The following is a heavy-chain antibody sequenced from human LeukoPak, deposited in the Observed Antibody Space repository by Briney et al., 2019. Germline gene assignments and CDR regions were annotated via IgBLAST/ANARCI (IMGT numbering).Heavy chain of an antibody. J-gene: IGHJ3*02. V-gene: IGHV3-30*03. Sequence: GRSLRLSCAASGFTFSSYGMHWVRQAPGKGREWAAVISYDGSNKYYADSVKGRFTISRDNSKNTLYLQMNSLRAEDTAVYYCAIYYDSSGYETMNAFDIWGQGTMVTVSS. D-gene: IGHD3-22*01. CDR3: AIYYDSSGYETMNAFDI. CDR1: GFTFSSYG. CDR2: ISYDGSNK.